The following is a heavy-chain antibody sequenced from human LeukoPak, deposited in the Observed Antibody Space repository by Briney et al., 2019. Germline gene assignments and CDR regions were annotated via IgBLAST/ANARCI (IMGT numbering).Heavy chain of an antibody. D-gene: IGHD6-13*01. CDR1: GGSFSGYY. V-gene: IGHV4-34*01. CDR3: ARGQVAAAGGYYYYYYMDV. J-gene: IGHJ6*03. Sequence: SETLSLTCAVYGGSFSGYYWSWIRQPPGKGLEWIGETNHSGSTNYNPSLKSRVTISVDTSKNQFSLKLSSVTAADTAVYYCARGQVAAAGGYYYYYYMDVWGKGTTVTVSS. CDR2: TNHSGST.